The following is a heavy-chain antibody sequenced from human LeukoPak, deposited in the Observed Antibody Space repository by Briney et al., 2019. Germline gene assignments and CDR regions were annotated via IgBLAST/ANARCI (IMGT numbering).Heavy chain of an antibody. Sequence: GGSLRLSCAASGFTFSSYSMNWVRQAPGKGLEWVSYISSSSSTIYYADSVKGRFTISRDNAKNSLYLQMNSLRAEDTAVYYCARERHSYEGGTKKDYYYYMDVWGKGTTVTVSS. CDR1: GFTFSSYS. CDR3: ARERHSYEGGTKKDYYYYMDV. V-gene: IGHV3-48*01. CDR2: ISSSSSTI. J-gene: IGHJ6*03. D-gene: IGHD5-18*01.